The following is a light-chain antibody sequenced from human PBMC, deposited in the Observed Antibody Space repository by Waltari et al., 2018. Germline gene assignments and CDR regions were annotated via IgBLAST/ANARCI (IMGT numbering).Light chain of an antibody. Sequence: QSALTQPRSVSGSPGQSVTISCTGTSSDLGTYKYVSWHQQHPGQAPKLIIHDVTKRPSGVPDRFSGSKSGNTASLTISGLQAEDEAEYFCCSFAGSYTWVFGGGTELTVL. CDR2: DVT. CDR3: CSFAGSYTWV. J-gene: IGLJ3*02. V-gene: IGLV2-11*01. CDR1: SSDLGTYKY.